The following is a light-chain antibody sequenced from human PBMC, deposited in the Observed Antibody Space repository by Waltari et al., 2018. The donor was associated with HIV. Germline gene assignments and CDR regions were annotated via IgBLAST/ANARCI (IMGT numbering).Light chain of an antibody. CDR3: QTWVTGILV. CDR2: VNSDGSH. Sequence: QLVLSQSPSASASLGASVKLTCTLSSGHSSYAIAWHQQQPEKGPQYLMKVNSDGSHTKGDGIPDRCSGSSSGAERYLTISSLQSEDEADYYCQTWVTGILVFGGGTKLTVL. V-gene: IGLV4-69*01. CDR1: SGHSSYA. J-gene: IGLJ3*02.